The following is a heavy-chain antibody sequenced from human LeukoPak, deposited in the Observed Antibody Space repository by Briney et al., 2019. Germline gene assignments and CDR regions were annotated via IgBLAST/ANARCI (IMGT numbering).Heavy chain of an antibody. J-gene: IGHJ4*02. CDR3: ARGFDSKSTYFDY. CDR1: GGSISNSY. Sequence: SETLSLTCTVSGGSISNSYWNWIRQPPGKGLEWIGYIYYSGTTNYNPSLRSRVTISADTSKNQFYLRLTSVTAADTAVYYCARGFDSKSTYFDYWGQGTLVTVSS. CDR2: IYYSGTT. V-gene: IGHV4-59*01. D-gene: IGHD5-12*01.